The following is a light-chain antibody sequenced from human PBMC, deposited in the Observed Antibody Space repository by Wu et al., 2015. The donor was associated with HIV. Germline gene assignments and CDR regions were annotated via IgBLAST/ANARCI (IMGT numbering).Light chain of an antibody. CDR2: GAS. Sequence: EIVLTQSPATLSLSPGERATLSCRASQSVSSYLAWYQQKPGQAPKLLISGASSRATGIPDRFSGSGSGTNFTLTISRLEPEDLAVYHCQQYSSSPPTFGQGTKLEIK. V-gene: IGKV3-20*01. CDR3: QQYSSSPPT. CDR1: QSVSSY. J-gene: IGKJ1*01.